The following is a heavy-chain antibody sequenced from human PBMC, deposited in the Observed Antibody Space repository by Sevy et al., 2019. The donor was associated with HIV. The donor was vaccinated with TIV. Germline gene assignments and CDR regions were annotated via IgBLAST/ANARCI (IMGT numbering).Heavy chain of an antibody. CDR2: IYYTGST. J-gene: IGHJ3*02. CDR1: GGSVSSASYY. CDR3: ARDLSITQSFDSSGSYQNEAFDI. D-gene: IGHD3-22*01. V-gene: IGHV4-61*01. Sequence: SETLSLTCTVSGGSVSSASYYWSWIRQSPGKGLEWIGYIYYTGSTNYNPSLKSRVTISLDMSKNQFSLKLSSVTAADTAVYYCARDLSITQSFDSSGSYQNEAFDIWGQGTMVTVSS.